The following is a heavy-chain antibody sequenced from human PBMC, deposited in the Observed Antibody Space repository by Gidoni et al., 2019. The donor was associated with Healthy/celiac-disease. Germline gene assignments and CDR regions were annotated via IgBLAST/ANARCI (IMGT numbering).Heavy chain of an antibody. V-gene: IGHV3-7*01. Sequence: EVQLVASGGGLVQPGGSLSLSCAASGFPFSSYWMSWVRQAPGKGLEWVANRKQDGSEKYYVDAVKGRCTIARDNAKNALDLQMNSRRAEDTAVYYCARDSVGATTTDYWGQGTLVTVSA. CDR3: ARDSVGATTTDY. CDR1: GFPFSSYW. J-gene: IGHJ4*02. D-gene: IGHD1-26*01. CDR2: RKQDGSEK.